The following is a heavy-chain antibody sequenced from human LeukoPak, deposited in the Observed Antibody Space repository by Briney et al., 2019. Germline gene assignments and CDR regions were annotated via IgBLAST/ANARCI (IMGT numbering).Heavy chain of an antibody. Sequence: ASMKVSCKASGYSFTGYYIHWVRQAPGQGLEWMGWINLDGDVTKSAQKFQGRVTMTSDKSINTVYMELSGLTSDDTALYYCARGPNHYYYMDFWGKGTTVSVSS. V-gene: IGHV1-2*02. J-gene: IGHJ6*03. CDR1: GYSFTGYY. CDR3: ARGPNHYYYMDF. CDR2: INLDGDVT. D-gene: IGHD2-8*01.